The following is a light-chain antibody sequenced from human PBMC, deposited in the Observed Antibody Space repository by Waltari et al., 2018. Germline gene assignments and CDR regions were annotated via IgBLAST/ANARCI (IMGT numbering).Light chain of an antibody. Sequence: WYQRQPVSNPKLLIYEINKRPSGISNRFSGSKSGKTASLTISGLQAEDEADYFCCTFAGRGIYVFGPVTQVTVL. J-gene: IGLJ1*01. CDR3: CTFAGRGIYV. V-gene: IGLV2-23*02. CDR2: EIN.